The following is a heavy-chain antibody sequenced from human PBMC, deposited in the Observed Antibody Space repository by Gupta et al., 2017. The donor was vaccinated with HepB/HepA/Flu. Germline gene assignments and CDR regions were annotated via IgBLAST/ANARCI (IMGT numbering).Heavy chain of an antibody. J-gene: IGHJ5*02. V-gene: IGHV1-46*01. Sequence: QVQLVQSGAEVKKPGASVKISCKTSGSNFFIYYTYWVRQAPGQGLEWVGLIDPNRDSTNYAQKFRDRLTVTRDTSTDTVYMELNSLRSDDTAVYYCARGKRSSSEGGWFDLWGQGTLVTVSS. D-gene: IGHD6-6*01. CDR3: ARGKRSSSEGGWFDL. CDR2: IDPNRDST. CDR1: GSNFFIYY.